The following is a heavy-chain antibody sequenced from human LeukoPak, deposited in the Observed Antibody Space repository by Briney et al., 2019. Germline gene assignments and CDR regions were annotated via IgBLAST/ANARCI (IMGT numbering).Heavy chain of an antibody. CDR2: INHSGGT. D-gene: IGHD1-7*01. CDR1: GGSFSDYS. V-gene: IGHV4-34*01. CDR3: ARDGITCTRDY. Sequence: SETLSLTCAVYGGSFSDYSWSWIRQPPGKGLEWIGEINHSGGTNHNPSLMSRVIMSVDTSKNQFSLKVSSVTAADTAVYYCARDGITCTRDYWGQGALVTVSS. J-gene: IGHJ4*02.